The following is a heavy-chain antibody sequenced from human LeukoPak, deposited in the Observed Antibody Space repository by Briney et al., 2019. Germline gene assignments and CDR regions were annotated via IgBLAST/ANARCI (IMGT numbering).Heavy chain of an antibody. CDR1: GFTFSSYA. Sequence: GGSLRLSCAASGFTFSSYAMSWVRQAPGKGLEWVSAIRGSGGSTYYADSVKGRFTISRDNSKNTLYLQMNSLRAEDTAVYYCAKGLTAVAGTGGDYWGQGTLVTVSS. V-gene: IGHV3-23*01. J-gene: IGHJ4*02. CDR2: IRGSGGST. CDR3: AKGLTAVAGTGGDY. D-gene: IGHD6-19*01.